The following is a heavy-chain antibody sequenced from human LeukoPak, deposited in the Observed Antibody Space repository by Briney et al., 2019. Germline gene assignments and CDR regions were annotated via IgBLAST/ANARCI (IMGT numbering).Heavy chain of an antibody. V-gene: IGHV5-10-1*01. CDR2: IDPSDSYT. CDR3: ARQYYGSGSYYNVGYYYYGMDV. D-gene: IGHD3-10*01. J-gene: IGHJ6*04. Sequence: GESLKISCKGSGYSFTSYWISWVRQMPGKGLEWMGRIDPSDSYTNYSPSFQGHVTISADKSISTAYLQWSSLKASDTAMYYCARQYYGSGSYYNVGYYYYGMDVWGKGTTVTVSP. CDR1: GYSFTSYW.